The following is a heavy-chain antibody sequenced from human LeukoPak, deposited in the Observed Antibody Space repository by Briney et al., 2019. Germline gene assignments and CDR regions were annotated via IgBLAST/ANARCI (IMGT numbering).Heavy chain of an antibody. CDR1: GYSFTSYW. Sequence: GESLKISCKGSGYSFTSYWIGWVRQMPGKGLEWMGIIYPGDSGTRYSPSFQGQVTISADKSISTAYLQWSSLKASDTAMYYCARQLYYDFWSGYYTVRLYYYYGMDVWGQGTTVTVSS. V-gene: IGHV5-51*01. CDR3: ARQLYYDFWSGYYTVRLYYYYGMDV. CDR2: IYPGDSGT. D-gene: IGHD3-3*01. J-gene: IGHJ6*02.